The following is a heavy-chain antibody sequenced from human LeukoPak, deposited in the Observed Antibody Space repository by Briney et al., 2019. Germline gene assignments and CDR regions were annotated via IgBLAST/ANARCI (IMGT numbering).Heavy chain of an antibody. CDR1: GGSFSGYY. D-gene: IGHD3-3*01. CDR3: ARALFWSGQFIDY. V-gene: IGHV4-34*01. J-gene: IGHJ4*02. CDR2: INHSGST. Sequence: PSETLSLTCAVYGGSFSGYYWSWIRQPPGKGLEWIGEINHSGSTSYNPSLKSRVTISVDTSKNQFSQKLSSVTAADTAVYYCARALFWSGQFIDYWGQGTLVTVSS.